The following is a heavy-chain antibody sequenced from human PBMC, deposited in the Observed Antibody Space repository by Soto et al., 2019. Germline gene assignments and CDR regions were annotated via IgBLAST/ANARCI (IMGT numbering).Heavy chain of an antibody. J-gene: IGHJ4*02. CDR1: GGTFSSYT. CDR2: IIPILGIA. CDR3: ARDHCCGGSCQFDY. D-gene: IGHD2-15*01. V-gene: IGHV1-69*08. Sequence: QVQLVQSGAEVKKPGSSVKVSCKASGGTFSSYTISWVRQALGQGLEWMGRIIPILGIANYAQKFQGRVTITADKSTSTAYMELSSLGSEDTAVYYCARDHCCGGSCQFDYWGQGTLVTVSS.